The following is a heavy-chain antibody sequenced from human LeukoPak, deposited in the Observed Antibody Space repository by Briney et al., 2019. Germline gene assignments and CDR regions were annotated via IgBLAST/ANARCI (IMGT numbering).Heavy chain of an antibody. Sequence: SETLSLTCTVSGGSISSHYWSWIRQPPGKGLEWIGYIYYSESTNYNPSLKSRVTISVDTSKNQFSLMLSSVTAADTAVYYCASSVAGFRYYHYYMDVWGKGTTVTVSS. D-gene: IGHD3-10*01. J-gene: IGHJ6*03. CDR3: ASSVAGFRYYHYYMDV. V-gene: IGHV4-59*11. CDR2: IYYSEST. CDR1: GGSISSHY.